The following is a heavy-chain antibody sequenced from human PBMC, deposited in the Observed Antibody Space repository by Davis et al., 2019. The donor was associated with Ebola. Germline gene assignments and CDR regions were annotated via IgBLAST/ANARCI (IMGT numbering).Heavy chain of an antibody. Sequence: ASVKVSCKASGYTFTDYNIHWVRQAPGQGLEWLGRVILKSGATNYAQKFQGRVTMTRDTSIRTLYMELSSLRYDDTADYYCARGHNYAHEYWGQGTLVTVSS. CDR3: ARGHNYAHEY. CDR1: GYTFTDYN. V-gene: IGHV1-2*06. J-gene: IGHJ4*02. D-gene: IGHD4-11*01. CDR2: VILKSGAT.